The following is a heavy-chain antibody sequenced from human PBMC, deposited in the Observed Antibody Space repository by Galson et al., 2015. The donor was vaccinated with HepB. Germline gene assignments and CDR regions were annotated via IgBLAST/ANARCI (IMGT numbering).Heavy chain of an antibody. CDR2: ISSSSSYI. CDR3: ARGDIVVVPAAGYYGMDV. V-gene: IGHV3-21*01. Sequence: SLRLSCAASGFTFSSYSMNWVRQAPGKGLEWVSSISSSSSYIYYADSVKGRFTISRGNAKNSLYLQMNSLRAEDTAVYYCARGDIVVVPAAGYYGMDVWGQGTTVTVSS. D-gene: IGHD2-2*01. CDR1: GFTFSSYS. J-gene: IGHJ6*02.